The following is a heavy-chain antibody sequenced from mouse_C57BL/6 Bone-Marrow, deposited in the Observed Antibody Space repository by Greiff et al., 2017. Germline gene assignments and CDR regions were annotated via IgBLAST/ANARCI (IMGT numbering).Heavy chain of an antibody. CDR3: AGGYGYGSSEGFDY. Sequence: VQLQQPGAELVRPGSSVKLSCKASGYTFTSYWMPWVKQRPIQGLEWIGNIYPSDSDTHYNQKFKDKATLTVDKSSSTAYMQLSSLTSEDSAVYYCAGGYGYGSSEGFDYWGQGTLVTVSA. J-gene: IGHJ3*01. CDR1: GYTFTSYW. CDR2: IYPSDSDT. D-gene: IGHD1-3*01. V-gene: IGHV1-52*01.